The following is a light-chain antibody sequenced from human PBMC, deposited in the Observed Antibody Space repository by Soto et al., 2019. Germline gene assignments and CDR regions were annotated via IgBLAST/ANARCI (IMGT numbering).Light chain of an antibody. CDR1: SSNIGRNT. Sequence: QSVLTQPPSASGTPGQRVTISCSGSSSNIGRNTVNWYQQLPGTAPKLLIYSNNQRPSGVPDRFSGSRSGTSASLVISGLQSEDEADYYCAAWDDSLNGVVFGGGTKVTVL. V-gene: IGLV1-44*01. CDR2: SNN. J-gene: IGLJ2*01. CDR3: AAWDDSLNGVV.